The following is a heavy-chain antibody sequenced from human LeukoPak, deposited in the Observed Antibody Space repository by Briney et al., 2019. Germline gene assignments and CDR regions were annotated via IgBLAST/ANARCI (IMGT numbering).Heavy chain of an antibody. V-gene: IGHV4-59*01. CDR1: GDSISNYY. CDR2: MSNSGST. J-gene: IGHJ4*02. D-gene: IGHD3-16*01. Sequence: PSETLSLTCTVSGDSISNYYWNWIRQPPGKGLEWIGYMSNSGSTNYNPSLKSRLTISVDTSKNHLSLRLSSVTAADTAVYYCARGNYDDSYAYGGDFDSWGQGTLVTVSS. CDR3: ARGNYDDSYAYGGDFDS.